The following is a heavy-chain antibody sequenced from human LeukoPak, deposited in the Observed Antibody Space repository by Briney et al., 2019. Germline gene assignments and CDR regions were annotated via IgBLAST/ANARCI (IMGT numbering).Heavy chain of an antibody. D-gene: IGHD3-22*01. V-gene: IGHV4-30-4*01. CDR1: GGSISSGDYY. Sequence: SETLSLTCTVSGGSISSGDYYWSWIRQPPGKGLEWIGYMYYSGSTYYYPSLKSRVTISVDTSKNQFSLKLSSVTAADTAVYYCARPYYYDSRIDPWGQGTLVTVSS. CDR2: MYYSGST. J-gene: IGHJ5*02. CDR3: ARPYYYDSRIDP.